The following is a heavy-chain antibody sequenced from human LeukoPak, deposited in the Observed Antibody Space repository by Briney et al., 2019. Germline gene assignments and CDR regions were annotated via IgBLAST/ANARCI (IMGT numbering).Heavy chain of an antibody. D-gene: IGHD3-22*01. CDR3: AKVDYYDSSGNYPNWFDP. V-gene: IGHV3-23*01. CDR1: EFTFSSYA. Sequence: GGSLRLSCAASEFTFSSYAMDWVRQAPGKGLEWVSTISDSGGSTYYADSLKGRFTISRDNYKNTLYLQMNSLRAEYTAVYYCAKVDYYDSSGNYPNWFDPWGQGTLVTVSS. CDR2: ISDSGGST. J-gene: IGHJ5*02.